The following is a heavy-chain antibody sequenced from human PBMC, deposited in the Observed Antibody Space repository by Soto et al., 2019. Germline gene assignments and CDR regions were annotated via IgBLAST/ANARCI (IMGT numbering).Heavy chain of an antibody. V-gene: IGHV4-59*01. J-gene: IGHJ4*02. D-gene: IGHD4-17*01. Sequence: ISLTCTITNAAIGSLYRRWIWQPPGKGLEWIGYIYYSGSTNYNPSLKSRVTISVDTSKNQFSLKLSSVTAADTAVYYCARRYGASFDYWGQGTLVTVSS. CDR2: IYYSGST. CDR1: NAAIGSLY. CDR3: ARRYGASFDY.